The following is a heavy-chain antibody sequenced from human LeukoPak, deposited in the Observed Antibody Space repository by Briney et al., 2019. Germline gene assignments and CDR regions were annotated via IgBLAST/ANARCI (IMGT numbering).Heavy chain of an antibody. D-gene: IGHD3-10*01. CDR3: AKDVAYYYGSGSYYTSVDYFDY. CDR2: ISGSGGST. V-gene: IGHV3-23*01. Sequence: PGGSLRLSCVASGFTFSSYAMSWVRQAPGKGLEWVSAISGSGGSTYYADSVKGRFTISRDNSKNTLYLQMNSLRAEDTAVYYCAKDVAYYYGSGSYYTSVDYFDYWGQGTLVTVSS. J-gene: IGHJ4*02. CDR1: GFTFSSYA.